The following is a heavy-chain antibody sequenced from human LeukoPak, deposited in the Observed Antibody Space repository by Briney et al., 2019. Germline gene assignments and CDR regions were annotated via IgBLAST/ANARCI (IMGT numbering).Heavy chain of an antibody. V-gene: IGHV3-7*01. J-gene: IGHJ6*04. CDR3: AELGITMIGGV. Sequence: GGSLRLSCAASGFTFSSHWMSWVRQAPGKGLEWVANIKKDGSEKYYVDSVKGRFTIFRDNAKTSLYLQMNSLRAEDTAVYYCAELGITMIGGVWGKGTTVTISS. D-gene: IGHD3-10*02. CDR2: IKKDGSEK. CDR1: GFTFSSHW.